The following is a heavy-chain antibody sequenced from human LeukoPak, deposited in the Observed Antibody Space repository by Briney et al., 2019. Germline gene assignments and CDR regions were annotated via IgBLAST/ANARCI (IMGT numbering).Heavy chain of an antibody. D-gene: IGHD3-10*01. Sequence: GGSLRLSCAASGFTVSSNYMSWVRQAPGKGLEWVSVIYSGGSTYYADSVKGRFTISRDNSKNTLYLQMNSLRAEDTAVYYCARDIGVTHWFDPWGQGTLVTVSS. CDR3: ARDIGVTHWFDP. V-gene: IGHV3-53*01. CDR1: GFTVSSNY. J-gene: IGHJ5*02. CDR2: IYSGGST.